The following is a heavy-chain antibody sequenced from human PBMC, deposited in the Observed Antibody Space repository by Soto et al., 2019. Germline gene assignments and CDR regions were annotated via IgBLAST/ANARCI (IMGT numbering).Heavy chain of an antibody. J-gene: IGHJ4*02. D-gene: IGHD5-12*01. CDR2: IIPIFGTT. Sequence: QVHPVQSGAEVKKPGSSVKVSCKALGDAFSSYAMSWVRQAPGQGLEWMGGIIPIFGTTNYAQKFQGRVTITADESTTTGYMELSRLTSDDTAVYYCARDGDSGTYEYWGQGTLVTVSS. CDR1: GDAFSSYA. V-gene: IGHV1-69*12. CDR3: ARDGDSGTYEY.